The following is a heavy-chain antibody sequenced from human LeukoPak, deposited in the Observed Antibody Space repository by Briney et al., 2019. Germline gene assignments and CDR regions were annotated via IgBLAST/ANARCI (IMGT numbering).Heavy chain of an antibody. D-gene: IGHD5-12*01. Sequence: GGSLRLSCAASGFTFSNYAMSWVRQTPGKGLEWVLSIGGSGTDTYSADSVKGRFIISRDNSKNTLYLQMNSLRAEDTAVYYCAKDLSPSGGFWGQGALVTVSS. J-gene: IGHJ4*02. CDR1: GFTFSNYA. CDR3: AKDLSPSGGF. V-gene: IGHV3-23*01. CDR2: IGGSGTDT.